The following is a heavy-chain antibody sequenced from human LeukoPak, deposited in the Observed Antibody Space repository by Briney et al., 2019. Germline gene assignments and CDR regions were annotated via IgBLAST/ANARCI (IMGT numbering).Heavy chain of an antibody. V-gene: IGHV4-30-2*01. CDR3: VRDTGGHAFDI. CDR1: GGSISSSSYY. CDR2: IYHSGST. D-gene: IGHD2-8*02. J-gene: IGHJ3*02. Sequence: SETLSLTCTVSGGSISSSSYYWSWIRQPPGKGLEWIGYIYHSGSTYYNPSLKSRVTISVDRSKNQFSLKLSSVTAADTAVYYCVRDTGGHAFDIWGQGTMVTVSS.